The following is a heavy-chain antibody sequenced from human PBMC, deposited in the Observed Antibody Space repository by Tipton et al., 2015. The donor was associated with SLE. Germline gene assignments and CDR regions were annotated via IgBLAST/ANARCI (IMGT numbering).Heavy chain of an antibody. CDR3: ARQRMGAFDF. J-gene: IGHJ4*02. V-gene: IGHV4-39*07. CDR1: SDSITSSSYH. D-gene: IGHD3-16*01. Sequence: TLSLTCTVPSDSITSSSYHWGWIRQPPGKGLECVGNLFYGGTTSYNPSLKSRVTISVDTSKNQFSLNLRSVTAADTAVYYCARQRMGAFDFWGPGTLVTVSS. CDR2: LFYGGTT.